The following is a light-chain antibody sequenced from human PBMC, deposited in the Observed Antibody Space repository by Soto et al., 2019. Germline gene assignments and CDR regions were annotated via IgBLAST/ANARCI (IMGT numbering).Light chain of an antibody. J-gene: IGKJ2*01. CDR3: MQDALWPYT. Sequence: DVVMTQSPLSLPVTLGQPASISCRSSHSLVYSDGKTYLNRFQQRPGQSPRRLIYKVSNRDSGVPDRFSGSGSGTDFSLKISRVEAEDVGVYYCMQDALWPYTFGQGTKLEIK. CDR2: KVS. V-gene: IGKV2-30*01. CDR1: HSLVYSDGKTY.